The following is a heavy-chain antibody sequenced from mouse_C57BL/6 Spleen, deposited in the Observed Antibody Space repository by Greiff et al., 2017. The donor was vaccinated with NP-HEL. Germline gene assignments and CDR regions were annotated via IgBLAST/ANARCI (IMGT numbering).Heavy chain of an antibody. Sequence: QVQLQQPGAELVKPGASVKLSCKASGYTFTSYWMHWVKQRPGKGLEWIGQIYPGDGDTNYNGKFKGKATLTADKSSSTAYMQLSSLTSEDSAVYFCARENSFFDYWGQGTTLTVSS. CDR1: GYTFTSYW. J-gene: IGHJ2*01. V-gene: IGHV1-80*01. CDR2: IYPGDGDT. CDR3: ARENSFFDY.